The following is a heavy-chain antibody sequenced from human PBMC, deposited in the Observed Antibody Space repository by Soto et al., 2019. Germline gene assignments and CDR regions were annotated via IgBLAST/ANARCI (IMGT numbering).Heavy chain of an antibody. CDR1: GGSFSGYY. CDR3: ARAGRGSGNFAPRMDV. CDR2: INHSGST. J-gene: IGHJ6*02. D-gene: IGHD3-10*01. V-gene: IGHV4-34*01. Sequence: SETLSLTCAVYGGSFSGYYWSWIRQPPGKGLEWIGEINHSGSTNYNPSLKSRVTISVDTSKNQFSLKLSSVTAADTAVYYCARAGRGSGNFAPRMDVWGQGTTVTV.